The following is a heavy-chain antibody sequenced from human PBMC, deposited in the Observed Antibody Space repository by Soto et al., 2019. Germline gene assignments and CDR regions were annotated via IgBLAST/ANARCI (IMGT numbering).Heavy chain of an antibody. CDR3: ARPFTFGALGAFDI. J-gene: IGHJ3*02. CDR2: IYYSGST. D-gene: IGHD3-16*01. Sequence: SDTLSLTCTVSGGSIRSGDSSWSWIRQPPGKGLEWIGYIYYSGSTYYNPSLKSRVTISVDTSKNQFSLKLSSVTAADTAVYYCARPFTFGALGAFDIWGQGTMVT. V-gene: IGHV4-30-4*02. CDR1: GGSIRSGDSS.